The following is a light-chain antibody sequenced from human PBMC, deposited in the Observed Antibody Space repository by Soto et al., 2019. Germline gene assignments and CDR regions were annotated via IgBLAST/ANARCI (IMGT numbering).Light chain of an antibody. Sequence: DIQMTQFPSTLSVSVGDRVTITCRASQSVNRWLAWYQQKPGKAPKLLIFDASTLENGVSSRFSGSGSGTEFTLTISSLQPDDFATYYCQHCNGDRYTFGQGTKLEIK. CDR1: QSVNRW. CDR2: DAS. CDR3: QHCNGDRYT. V-gene: IGKV1-5*01. J-gene: IGKJ2*01.